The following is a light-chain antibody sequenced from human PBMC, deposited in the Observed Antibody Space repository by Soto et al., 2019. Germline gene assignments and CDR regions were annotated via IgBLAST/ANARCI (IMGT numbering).Light chain of an antibody. CDR1: QSVSSW. J-gene: IGKJ4*01. CDR3: QQYSSDST. V-gene: IGKV1-5*03. CDR2: KAS. Sequence: DIQMTHSPSTLSASVGDRVTITCRASQSVSSWLAWYQQKPGKAPKLLIHKASSLESGVPSRFSGSGSGTEFTLTISSLQPDDFATYYRQQYSSDSTFGRGTKVDIK.